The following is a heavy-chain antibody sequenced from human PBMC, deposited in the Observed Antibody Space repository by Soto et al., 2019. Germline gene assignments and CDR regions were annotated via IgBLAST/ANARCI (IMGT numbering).Heavy chain of an antibody. Sequence: QVQLVESGGGVVQPGRSLRLSCAASGFTFSSYGIHWVRQAPGKGLEWVAFISYHGSNKYYAESVKGRFTTSRDNSKNTLYLQMNSLRAEDTAVYYCAKGQDYFDYWGQGTLVTVSS. CDR3: AKGQDYFDY. CDR2: ISYHGSNK. V-gene: IGHV3-30*18. CDR1: GFTFSSYG. J-gene: IGHJ4*02.